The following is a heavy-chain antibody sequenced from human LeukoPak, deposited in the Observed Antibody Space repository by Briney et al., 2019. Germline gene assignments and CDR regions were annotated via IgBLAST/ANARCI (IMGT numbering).Heavy chain of an antibody. V-gene: IGHV1-46*01. Sequence: ASVKVSCKASGYTFTSYYIYWMRQAHGHGLDWMGIINPSGGRTNYAHKFQGRVTMTRDMSTSTVYMELSSLRSEDTAVYYCARGSLIETIKIRYFDWLSSWGQGTLVTVSS. CDR3: ARGSLIETIKIRYFDWLSS. J-gene: IGHJ4*02. CDR2: INPSGGRT. D-gene: IGHD3-9*01. CDR1: GYTFTSYY.